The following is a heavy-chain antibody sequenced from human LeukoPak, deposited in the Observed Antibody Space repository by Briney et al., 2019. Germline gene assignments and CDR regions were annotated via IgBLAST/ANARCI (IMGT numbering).Heavy chain of an antibody. CDR1: GFAFNSYT. V-gene: IGHV3-21*01. D-gene: IGHD1-26*01. CDR2: ITSTSAYR. CDR3: ARVTAGATTLNYYYYSMDV. Sequence: AGGSLRLSCVGSGFAFNSYTITWVRQAPGKGLEWVSSITSTSAYRQYADSVRGRFTISRDNAKNSLYLQMNSLGAEDTAVYHCARVTAGATTLNYYYYSMDVWGKGTTVTVSS. J-gene: IGHJ6*03.